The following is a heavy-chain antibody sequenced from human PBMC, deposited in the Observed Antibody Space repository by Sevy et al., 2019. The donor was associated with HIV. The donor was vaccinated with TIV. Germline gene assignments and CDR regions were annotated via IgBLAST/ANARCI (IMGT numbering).Heavy chain of an antibody. D-gene: IGHD3-3*01. CDR2: ISAYYGNT. J-gene: IGHJ6*02. CDR1: GYTFTSYG. V-gene: IGHV1-18*01. Sequence: ASVKVSCKASGYTFTSYGISWVRQAPGQGLEWMGWISAYYGNTNYAQKLQGRVTMTTDTSTSTAYMELRSLISDDTAVYYGARVPYYDFWSGYPHGFYYYGMDVWGQGTTVTVSS. CDR3: ARVPYYDFWSGYPHGFYYYGMDV.